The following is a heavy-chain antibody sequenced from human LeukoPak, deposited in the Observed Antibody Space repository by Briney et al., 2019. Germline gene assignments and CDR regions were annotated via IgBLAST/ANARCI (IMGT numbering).Heavy chain of an antibody. Sequence: SETLSLTCIVSGVSINTNSYSWGWIRQSPGKGLEWIGSFYHLEGTNYNPSLKSRVTVSVDTSRNHFSLKMTSVTAADTAVYYCLMSRIFWGAFDFWGQGSLVTVSS. V-gene: IGHV4-39*02. CDR2: FYHLEGT. D-gene: IGHD3-16*01. J-gene: IGHJ4*02. CDR3: LMSRIFWGAFDF. CDR1: GVSINTNSYS.